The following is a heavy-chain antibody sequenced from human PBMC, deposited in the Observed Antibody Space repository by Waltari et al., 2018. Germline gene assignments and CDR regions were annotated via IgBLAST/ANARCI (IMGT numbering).Heavy chain of an antibody. CDR2: IYYSGST. CDR1: GGSISSSSYY. Sequence: QLQLQELGPGLVKPSETLSLTCTVPGGSISSSSYYWGWIRQPPGKGLEWIGSIYYSGSTYYNPSLKSRVTISVDTSKNQFSLKLSSVTAADTAVYYCARAYSESSGWYFYWGQGTLVTVSS. V-gene: IGHV4-39*07. CDR3: ARAYSESSGWYFY. J-gene: IGHJ4*02. D-gene: IGHD6-19*01.